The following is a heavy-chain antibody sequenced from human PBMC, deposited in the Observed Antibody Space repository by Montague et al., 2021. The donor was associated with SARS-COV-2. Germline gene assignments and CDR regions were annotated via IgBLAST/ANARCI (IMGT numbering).Heavy chain of an antibody. CDR2: IDWDDDK. CDR1: GFSLSTSGMC. Sequence: PALVKPTQTLTLTCTFSGFSLSTSGMCVSWIRQPPGKALEWLARIDWDDDKYCSTSLKTRLTISKDTSKNQVVLTMTNMDPVDTATYYCARRTYDILTGYDYGMDVWGQGTTVTASS. V-gene: IGHV2-70*11. CDR3: ARRTYDILTGYDYGMDV. D-gene: IGHD3-9*01. J-gene: IGHJ6*02.